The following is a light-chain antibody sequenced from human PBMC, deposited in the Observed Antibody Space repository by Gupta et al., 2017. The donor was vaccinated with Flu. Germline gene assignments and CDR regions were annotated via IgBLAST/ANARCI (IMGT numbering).Light chain of an antibody. Sequence: QSALPQPASVSGSPGQSITISCTGTSSDIGSYNYVSWYQQHPGKAPQLLIYDVTNRPSGVSTRFSGSKSGDTASLTISGLQAEDEADYYCSSCTSSTTLVFGGGTRLTVL. CDR1: SSDIGSYNY. J-gene: IGLJ2*01. V-gene: IGLV2-14*01. CDR3: SSCTSSTTLV. CDR2: DVT.